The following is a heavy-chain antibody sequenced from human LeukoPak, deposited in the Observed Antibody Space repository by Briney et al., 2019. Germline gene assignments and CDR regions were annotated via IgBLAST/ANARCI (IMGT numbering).Heavy chain of an antibody. Sequence: GGSLRLSCAASGFTFSSYSMNWVRQAPGKGLEWVSSISSRAGTIYYADSVKGRFTISRDNAKNSLYLQMNSLRAEDTAVYYCARRAYDFWSGHYYYMDVGAKGPRSPSP. D-gene: IGHD3-3*01. V-gene: IGHV3-48*04. J-gene: IGHJ6*03. CDR1: GFTFSSYS. CDR3: ARRAYDFWSGHYYYMDV. CDR2: ISSRAGTI.